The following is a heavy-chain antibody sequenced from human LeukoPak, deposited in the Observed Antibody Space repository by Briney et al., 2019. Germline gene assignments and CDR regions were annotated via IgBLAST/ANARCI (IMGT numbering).Heavy chain of an antibody. Sequence: ASVKVSCKASGYTFTSYGISWVRQAPGQGLEWMGWISAYNGNTNYAQKLQGRVTMTTDTSTSTAYMELRSLRSDDTAVYYCARVGASDAVIHRSLWFDPWGQGTLVTVSS. D-gene: IGHD2-21*01. V-gene: IGHV1-18*01. J-gene: IGHJ5*02. CDR1: GYTFTSYG. CDR3: ARVGASDAVIHRSLWFDP. CDR2: ISAYNGNT.